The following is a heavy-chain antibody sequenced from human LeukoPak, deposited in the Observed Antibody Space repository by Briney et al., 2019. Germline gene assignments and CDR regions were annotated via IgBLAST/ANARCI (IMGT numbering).Heavy chain of an antibody. D-gene: IGHD3-22*01. CDR2: ISYSGNT. Sequence: SQTLSLTCTVSGGSISSGDYYWSWIRQHPGKGLEWIGYISYSGNTFYNPSLKSRVTISVDTSKNQFSLRLTSVTAADTAVYYCARPYSDDSGFYVYWGQGILVTVSS. J-gene: IGHJ4*02. V-gene: IGHV4-31*03. CDR3: ARPYSDDSGFYVY. CDR1: GGSISSGDYY.